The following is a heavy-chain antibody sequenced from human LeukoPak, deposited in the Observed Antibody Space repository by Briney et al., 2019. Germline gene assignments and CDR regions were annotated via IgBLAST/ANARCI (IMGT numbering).Heavy chain of an antibody. V-gene: IGHV3-74*01. CDR1: GFTFSSYW. CDR3: ATTIAAAPRV. D-gene: IGHD6-13*01. Sequence: SGGSLRLSCAASGFTFSSYWMHWVRQAPGEGLLWVSRISADGSSTSYADSVKGRFTISRDNAENTLYLQMNSLRDEDTALYYCATTIAAAPRVWGQGTLVTVSS. CDR2: ISADGSST. J-gene: IGHJ4*02.